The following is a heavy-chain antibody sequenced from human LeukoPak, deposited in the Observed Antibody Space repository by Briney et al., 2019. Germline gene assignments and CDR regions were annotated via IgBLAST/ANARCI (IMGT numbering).Heavy chain of an antibody. CDR3: ARSSRSWSTFDN. Sequence: SETLSLTCTVSAYSISSGYYWGWIRQPPVKGLECIGTIYHSGSTYYNPSLKSRVTISVDTSKNQFSLRLSPVTAADTAVYYCARSSRSWSTFDNWGQGTLVTVSS. CDR2: IYHSGST. CDR1: AYSISSGYY. V-gene: IGHV4-38-2*02. D-gene: IGHD2-2*01. J-gene: IGHJ4*02.